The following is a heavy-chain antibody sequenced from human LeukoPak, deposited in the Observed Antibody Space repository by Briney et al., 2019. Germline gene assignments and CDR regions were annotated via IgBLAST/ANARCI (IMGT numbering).Heavy chain of an antibody. D-gene: IGHD3-10*01. CDR3: ARVRREGLCDI. CDR2: IYHSGST. CDR1: GGSISSGGYS. J-gene: IGHJ3*02. Sequence: KPSETLSLTCAVSGGSISSGGYSWSWIRQPPGKGLEWIGYIYHSGSTYYNPSLKSRVTISVDRSKNQFSLKLSSVTAADTAVYYCARVRREGLCDIWGQGTMVTVSS. V-gene: IGHV4-30-2*01.